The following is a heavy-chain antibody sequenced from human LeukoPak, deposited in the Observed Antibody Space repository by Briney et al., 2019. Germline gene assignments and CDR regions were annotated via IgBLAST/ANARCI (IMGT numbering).Heavy chain of an antibody. CDR1: GFTFSSYW. D-gene: IGHD2-15*01. Sequence: GGSLRLSCAASGFTFSSYWMHWVRQAPGEGPECVASISSSGSDIHYADSVRGRFTISRDNAKNSLYLQMNNLRAEDTAVYYCARDSGRAWWNFDYWGRGTLVTVSS. V-gene: IGHV3-21*01. CDR3: ARDSGRAWWNFDY. J-gene: IGHJ4*02. CDR2: ISSSGSDI.